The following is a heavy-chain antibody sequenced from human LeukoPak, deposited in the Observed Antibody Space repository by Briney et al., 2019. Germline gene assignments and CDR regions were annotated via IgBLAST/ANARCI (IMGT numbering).Heavy chain of an antibody. Sequence: GGSLRLSCAASGFTVSSNYMSWVRQAPGKGLEWVANIKQDGSNKYYADSVKGRFTISRDNSKNTLYLQMNSLRAEDTAVYYCARDGYSYGYGFYYMDVWGKGTTVTISS. J-gene: IGHJ6*03. CDR1: GFTVSSNY. CDR2: IKQDGSNK. CDR3: ARDGYSYGYGFYYMDV. D-gene: IGHD5-18*01. V-gene: IGHV3-7*01.